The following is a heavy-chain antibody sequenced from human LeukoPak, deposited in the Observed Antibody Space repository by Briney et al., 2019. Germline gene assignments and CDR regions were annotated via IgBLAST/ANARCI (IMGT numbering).Heavy chain of an antibody. Sequence: GGSLRLSCAASGFTFSSYAMSWVRQAPGKGLEWVSVISGSGGSTYYADAEKGRFPISRDNSKNTLYLQMNSLRAEDTAEYYCAKRGDTESFYYYYYMDVWGKGTTVTVSS. CDR1: GFTFSSYA. CDR2: ISGSGGST. CDR3: AKRGDTESFYYYYYMDV. V-gene: IGHV3-23*01. D-gene: IGHD3-10*01. J-gene: IGHJ6*03.